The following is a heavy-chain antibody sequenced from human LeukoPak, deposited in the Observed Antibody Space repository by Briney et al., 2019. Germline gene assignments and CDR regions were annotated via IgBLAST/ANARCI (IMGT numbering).Heavy chain of an antibody. V-gene: IGHV1-18*01. CDR2: ISGYNGNT. Sequence: RASVKVSCKASGYTFTSYGISWVRQAPGQGLEWMGWISGYNGNTNYAQKLQGRVTMTTDTSTRIAYMELRSLRSDDTAVYYCARGGRSSPYSYAMDVWGQGTTVTVSS. CDR3: ARGGRSSPYSYAMDV. J-gene: IGHJ6*02. D-gene: IGHD6-19*01. CDR1: GYTFTSYG.